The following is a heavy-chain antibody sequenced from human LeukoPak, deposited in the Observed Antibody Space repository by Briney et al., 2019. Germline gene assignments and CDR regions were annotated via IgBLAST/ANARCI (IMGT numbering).Heavy chain of an antibody. CDR2: IYYSGST. CDR1: GGSISSSSYY. CDR3: ARDYYDPRGAFDI. V-gene: IGHV4-39*07. J-gene: IGHJ3*02. Sequence: SETLSLTCTVSGGSISSSSYYWGWIRQPPGKGLEWIGCIYYSGSTYYNPSLKSRVTISVDTSKNQFSLKLSSVTAADTAVYYCARDYYDPRGAFDIWGQGTMVTVSS. D-gene: IGHD3-22*01.